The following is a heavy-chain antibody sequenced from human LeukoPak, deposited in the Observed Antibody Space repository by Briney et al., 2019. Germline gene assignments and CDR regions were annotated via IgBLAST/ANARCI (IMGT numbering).Heavy chain of an antibody. CDR3: ARAPAAIVGATWNYYYYMDV. D-gene: IGHD1-26*01. CDR1: GFTFSSYG. Sequence: PGGSLRLSCAASGFTFSSYGIHWVRQAPGKGLEWVAVVSYDGSTKYYADSVRGRFTISRDNSKNTLFLQMNSLRPEDTAVYYCARAPAAIVGATWNYYYYMDVWGKGTTVTVSS. V-gene: IGHV3-30*03. CDR2: VSYDGSTK. J-gene: IGHJ6*03.